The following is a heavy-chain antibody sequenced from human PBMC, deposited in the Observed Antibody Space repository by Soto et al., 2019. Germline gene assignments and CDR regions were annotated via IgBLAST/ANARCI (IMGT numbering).Heavy chain of an antibody. Sequence: PSETLSLTCTISGGSISGYYWTWIRQSPGKGLEYIGYIYSGNTNYNPSLNSRVTISVDTSKNQFSLKLSSVTAADTAMYYCARHESYGSGGFPVWFDPWGQGTLVTVSS. CDR2: IYSGNT. CDR3: ARHESYGSGGFPVWFDP. CDR1: GGSISGYY. J-gene: IGHJ5*02. D-gene: IGHD3-10*01. V-gene: IGHV4-59*08.